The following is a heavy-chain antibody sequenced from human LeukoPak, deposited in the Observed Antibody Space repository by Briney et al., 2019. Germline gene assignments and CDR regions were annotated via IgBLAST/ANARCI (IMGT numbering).Heavy chain of an antibody. CDR2: ISSGSRFI. V-gene: IGHV3-48*02. Sequence: PRGSSRLSCAASGFTFSSYSINWVRQTPGKGLEWVSYISSGSRFINYADFVKGRFTISRDNAKNSLYLQMNSLRDEDTAVYYCARDSSYGFDYWGPGSLVAVSS. CDR1: GFTFSSYS. CDR3: ARDSSYGFDY. J-gene: IGHJ4*02. D-gene: IGHD3-16*01.